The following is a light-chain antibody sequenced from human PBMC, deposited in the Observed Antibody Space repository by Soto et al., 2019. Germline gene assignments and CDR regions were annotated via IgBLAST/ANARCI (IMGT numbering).Light chain of an antibody. Sequence: VLTQPPSGSGAPGQRVTVSCSGTSSNIGAGYDVHWYQQLPGTAPKLLIYGNSNRLSGVPDRFSGSKSGTSASLAITGLQAEDEADYYCQSYDSSLSHWLFGGGTQLTV. J-gene: IGLJ3*02. V-gene: IGLV1-40*01. CDR1: SSNIGAGYD. CDR3: QSYDSSLSHWL. CDR2: GNS.